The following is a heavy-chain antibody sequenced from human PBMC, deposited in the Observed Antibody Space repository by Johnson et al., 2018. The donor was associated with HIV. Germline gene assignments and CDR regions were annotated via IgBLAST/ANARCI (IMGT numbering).Heavy chain of an antibody. Sequence: VQLVESGGGLVQPGGSLRLSCAASGFTVSSNYMSWVRQAPGKGLEWVSVIYSGGSTYYADSVKGRFTISRDNSKNTLYLQMNRLRAEDTAVYYCARVTQQVVRVGSDAFDIWGQGTMVTVSS. CDR2: IYSGGST. V-gene: IGHV3-66*01. CDR1: GFTVSSNY. J-gene: IGHJ3*02. CDR3: ARVTQQVVRVGSDAFDI. D-gene: IGHD4-23*01.